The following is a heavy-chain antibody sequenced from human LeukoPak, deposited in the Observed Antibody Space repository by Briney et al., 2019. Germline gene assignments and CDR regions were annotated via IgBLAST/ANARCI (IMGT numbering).Heavy chain of an antibody. CDR1: GYSFYSYW. Sequence: GSLKISCKGSGYSFYSYWVGRGGQMPGKGLGWVGNIYPGDSDTRYSPSFQGQVTISADKSISTAYLQWSSLKASDTAMYYCASMIVRDHPPYFDYWGQGTLVTVSS. CDR3: ASMIVRDHPPYFDY. V-gene: IGHV5-51*01. J-gene: IGHJ4*02. CDR2: IYPGDSDT. D-gene: IGHD3-22*01.